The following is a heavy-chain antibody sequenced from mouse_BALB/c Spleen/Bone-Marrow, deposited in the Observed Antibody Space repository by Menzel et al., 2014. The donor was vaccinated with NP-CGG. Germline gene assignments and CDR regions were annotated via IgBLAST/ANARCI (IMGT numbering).Heavy chain of an antibody. CDR1: GFNIKDTY. V-gene: IGHV14-3*02. Sequence: EVKVVESGAELVKPGASVKLSCTASGFNIKDTYMHWVKQRPEQGLEWIGRIDPANGNTKYDPKFQGMATITADTSSNTAYLQLSSLTSEDTAVYYCATYYRYDRRFAYWGQGTLVTVSA. CDR3: ATYYRYDRRFAY. CDR2: IDPANGNT. D-gene: IGHD2-14*01. J-gene: IGHJ3*01.